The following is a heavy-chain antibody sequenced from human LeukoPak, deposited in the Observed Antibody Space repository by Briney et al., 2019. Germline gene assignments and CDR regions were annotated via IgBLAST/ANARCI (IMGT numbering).Heavy chain of an antibody. CDR1: GGSISSYY. J-gene: IGHJ2*01. Sequence: PSETLSLTCTVSGGSISSYYWSWIRQPPGKGLEWVGYIYYSGSTNYNPSLTSRVTISVDTSKNQFSLKLTSVTAADTAVYYCARRRFVTGTYFDLWGRGTLVTVSS. D-gene: IGHD2-21*02. CDR3: ARRRFVTGTYFDL. CDR2: IYYSGST. V-gene: IGHV4-59*01.